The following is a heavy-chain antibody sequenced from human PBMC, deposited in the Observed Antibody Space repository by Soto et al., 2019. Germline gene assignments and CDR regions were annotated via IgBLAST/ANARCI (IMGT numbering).Heavy chain of an antibody. Sequence: SQTLSLTCALSGDSVSSNSAAWNWIRQSPSRGLEWLGRTYYRSKWYNDYAVSVKSRITINPGTSKNQFSLQLNSVTPEDTAVYYCARGVVRGVIQYYYYGMDVWGQGTTVTVSS. CDR3: ARGVVRGVIQYYYYGMDV. CDR1: GDSVSSNSAA. CDR2: TYYRSKWYN. V-gene: IGHV6-1*01. D-gene: IGHD3-10*01. J-gene: IGHJ6*02.